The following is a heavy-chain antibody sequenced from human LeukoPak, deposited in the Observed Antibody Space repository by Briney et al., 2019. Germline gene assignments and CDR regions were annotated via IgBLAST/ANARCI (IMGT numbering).Heavy chain of an antibody. CDR3: ASNRYGDPTLGLFDWYFDL. Sequence: ASVKVSCKASRYSFTNYRMNWVWQAPGQGLEWMGCINTNTGSPTYALGFTGRFVFSLDTSVSTAYLQISSLKAEDTAVYYCASNRYGDPTLGLFDWYFDLWGRGTLVTVSS. CDR1: RYSFTNYR. CDR2: INTNTGSP. V-gene: IGHV7-4-1*02. J-gene: IGHJ2*01. D-gene: IGHD4-17*01.